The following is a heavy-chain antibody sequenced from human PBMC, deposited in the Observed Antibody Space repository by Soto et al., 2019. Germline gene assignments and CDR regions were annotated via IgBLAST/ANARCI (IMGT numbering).Heavy chain of an antibody. CDR1: GYIFIHYY. CDR2: INPNGGST. D-gene: IGHD3-16*01. Sequence: QVQLVQSGAEVTKPGASVKVSCKASGYIFIHYYIHWVRQAPGQGLEWMAIINPNGGSTNYAQKFQGRVTVTSDTGTSTVSIALNSVGSEDTAVYCCARSLLQGEFWGQGTLVTVSS. J-gene: IGHJ4*02. CDR3: ARSLLQGEF. V-gene: IGHV1-46*01.